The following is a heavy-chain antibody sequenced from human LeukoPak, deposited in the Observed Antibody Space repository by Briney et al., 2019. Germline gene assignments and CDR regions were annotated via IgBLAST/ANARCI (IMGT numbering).Heavy chain of an antibody. D-gene: IGHD6-6*01. CDR3: ARYSSSFNWFDP. J-gene: IGHJ5*02. V-gene: IGHV4-39*07. CDR1: GGSISSSSYY. CDR2: IYYSGST. Sequence: PSESLSLTCTVSGGSISSSSYYWGWIRQPPGKGLEWIGSIYYSGSTYYNPSLKSRVTISVDTSKNQFSLKLSSVTAADTAVYYCARYSSSFNWFDPWDQGTLVTVSS.